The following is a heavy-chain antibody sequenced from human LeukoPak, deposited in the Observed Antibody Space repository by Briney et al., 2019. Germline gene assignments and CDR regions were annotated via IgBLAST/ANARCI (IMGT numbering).Heavy chain of an antibody. Sequence: GESLKISCKGSGYSFTSYWIVWVRQMPGKGLEWMGIIYPGDSDTRYSPSFQGQVTGSADTSISTAYLQWSSLKASDTAMYYCARPRIAAARAAFDIWGQGTMVTVSS. D-gene: IGHD6-13*01. J-gene: IGHJ3*02. V-gene: IGHV5-51*01. CDR1: GYSFTSYW. CDR2: IYPGDSDT. CDR3: ARPRIAAARAAFDI.